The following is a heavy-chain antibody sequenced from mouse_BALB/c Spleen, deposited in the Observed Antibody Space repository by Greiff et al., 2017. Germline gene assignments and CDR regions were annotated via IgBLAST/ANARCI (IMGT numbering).Heavy chain of an antibody. CDR1: GYTFTSYT. J-gene: IGHJ4*01. D-gene: IGHD2-4*01. CDR3: ARRDYGGDYYAMDY. CDR2: INPSCGDT. V-gene: IGHV1-4*01. Sequence: VQLQQSGAELARPGASVKMSCKASGYTFTSYTMHWVKQRPGPGLEWIGHINPSCGDTNYNQTFKDNATLTADKSSSTAYMQLSSLSSADSAVYYCARRDYGGDYYAMDYWGQGTSVTVSS.